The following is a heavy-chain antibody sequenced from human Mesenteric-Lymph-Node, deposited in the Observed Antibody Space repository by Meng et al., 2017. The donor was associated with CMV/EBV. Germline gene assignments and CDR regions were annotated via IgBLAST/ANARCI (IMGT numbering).Heavy chain of an antibody. V-gene: IGHV3-74*01. CDR1: GFTFSSYW. Sequence: GESLKISCAASGFTFSSYWIHWVRQAPGKGLVWVSRISSDGSSTSYADSVKGRFTISRDNAKNTLYLQMNSLRAEDTAVYYCARFSGSPDAFDIWGQGTMVTVSS. CDR3: ARFSGSPDAFDI. J-gene: IGHJ3*02. CDR2: ISSDGSST. D-gene: IGHD1-26*01.